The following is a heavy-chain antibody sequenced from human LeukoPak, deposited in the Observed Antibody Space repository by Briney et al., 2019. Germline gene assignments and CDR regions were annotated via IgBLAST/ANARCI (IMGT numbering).Heavy chain of an antibody. CDR2: IRYDGSNK. D-gene: IGHD3-9*01. Sequence: PGGSLRLSCAASGFTFSSYGMHWVRQAPGKGLEWVAFIRYDGSNKYYADSVKGRFTISRDNSKNTLYLQMNSLRAEDTAVYYCAKTYYDILTGYEGPDYWGQGTLVTVSS. J-gene: IGHJ4*02. V-gene: IGHV3-30*02. CDR1: GFTFSSYG. CDR3: AKTYYDILTGYEGPDY.